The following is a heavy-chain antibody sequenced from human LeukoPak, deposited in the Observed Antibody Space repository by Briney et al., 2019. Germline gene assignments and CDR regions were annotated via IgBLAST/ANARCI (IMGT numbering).Heavy chain of an antibody. Sequence: PSETLSLTCTVSGGSISSYYWSWIRQPPGKGLEWIGYIYYSGSTNYNPSLKSRVTISVDTSKNQFSLKLSSVTAADTAVYYCARERSLSSYREGAFDIWGQGTMVTVSS. J-gene: IGHJ3*02. CDR2: IYYSGST. D-gene: IGHD3-16*02. CDR1: GGSISSYY. CDR3: ARERSLSSYREGAFDI. V-gene: IGHV4-59*01.